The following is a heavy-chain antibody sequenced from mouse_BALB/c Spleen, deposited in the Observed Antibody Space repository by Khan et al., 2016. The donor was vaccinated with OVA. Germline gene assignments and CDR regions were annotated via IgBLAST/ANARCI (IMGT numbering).Heavy chain of an antibody. Sequence: QVQLQQPGAELVMPGASVKMSCKASGYTFTDYWMHWVKQRPGQGLEWIGAIDTSDSYTSYNQKFKGKATLTVDESSSTAYMQLSSLTSEDSAVYYSANWDYWGQGTTLTVFS. V-gene: IGHV1-69*01. D-gene: IGHD4-1*01. J-gene: IGHJ2*01. CDR2: IDTSDSYT. CDR3: ANWDY. CDR1: GYTFTDYW.